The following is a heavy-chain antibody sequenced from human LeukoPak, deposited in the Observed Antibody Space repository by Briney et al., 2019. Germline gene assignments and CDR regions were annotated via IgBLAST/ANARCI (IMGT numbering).Heavy chain of an antibody. CDR2: ISGSGGST. Sequence: GGSLRLSCAASGFTFSSYGMSWVRQAPGKGLEWVSAISGSGGSTYYAASVKGRFTISRDNSKNTLYLQMNSLRAEDTAVYYCAKERLTTVTTGLFDYWGQGTLVTVSS. J-gene: IGHJ4*02. CDR3: AKERLTTVTTGLFDY. V-gene: IGHV3-23*01. D-gene: IGHD4-17*01. CDR1: GFTFSSYG.